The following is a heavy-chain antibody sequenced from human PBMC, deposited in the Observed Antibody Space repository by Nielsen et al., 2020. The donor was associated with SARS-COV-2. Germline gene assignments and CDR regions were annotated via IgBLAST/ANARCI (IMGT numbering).Heavy chain of an antibody. Sequence: GESLKISCAASGFTFSCCAMHWVRQAPGKGLEWVAVVSYDGSKQHYADSVKGRFTISRDDSRNTLYLQMNSLGAEDTAVYYCARAFEELGYCSSTSCPFDYWGQGTLVTVSS. V-gene: IGHV3-30*03. J-gene: IGHJ4*02. CDR1: GFTFSCCA. CDR2: VSYDGSKQ. CDR3: ARAFEELGYCSSTSCPFDY. D-gene: IGHD2-2*01.